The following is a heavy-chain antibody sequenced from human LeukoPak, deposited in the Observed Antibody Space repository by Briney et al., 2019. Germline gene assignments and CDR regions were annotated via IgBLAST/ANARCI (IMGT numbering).Heavy chain of an antibody. Sequence: YYWGWVRQPPGKGLEWVSYISSSGSTIYYADSVKGRFTISRDNAKNSLYLQMNSLRAEDTAVYYCARDYDILTGYQKHNYYMDVWGKGTTVTVSS. CDR3: ARDYDILTGYQKHNYYMDV. CDR1: YY. CDR2: ISSSGSTI. J-gene: IGHJ6*03. V-gene: IGHV3-11*04. D-gene: IGHD3-9*01.